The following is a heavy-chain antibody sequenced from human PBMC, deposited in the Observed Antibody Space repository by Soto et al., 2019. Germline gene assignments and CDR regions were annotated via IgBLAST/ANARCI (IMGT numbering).Heavy chain of an antibody. CDR2: IYPGDAET. V-gene: IGHV5-51*01. D-gene: IGHD3-22*01. CDR3: ARVKNYSERVEFESFAF. CDR1: GYDFTHYW. Sequence: GDSLKISCRGSGYDFTHYWVAWVRQTPGKGLEWMGVIYPGDAETRYSPSFQGRVTFSVDKSIDTAYLHWSSLEASDTAIYYCARVKNYSERVEFESFAFWGQGALVTVS. J-gene: IGHJ4*02.